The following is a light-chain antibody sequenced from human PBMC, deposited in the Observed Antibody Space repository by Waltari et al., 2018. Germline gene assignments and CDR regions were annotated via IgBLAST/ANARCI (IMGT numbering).Light chain of an antibody. V-gene: IGLV2-14*03. CDR2: DVT. CDR1: RIDVGGYNF. CDR3: SSYTTSSTYV. J-gene: IGLJ1*01. Sequence: QSALTQPASVSGSPGQSIPISCPGSRIDVGGYNFVSWYQQHPGKVPKLIIDDVTNRPSGVSNRFSGSKSGNTASLTISGLQAEDEADYYCSSYTTSSTYVFGTGTKVTVL.